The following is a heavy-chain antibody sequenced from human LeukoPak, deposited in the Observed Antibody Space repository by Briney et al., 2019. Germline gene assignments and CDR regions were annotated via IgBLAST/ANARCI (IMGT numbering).Heavy chain of an antibody. Sequence: SETLSLTCTVSGGSINSYYWSWIRQPPGKGLEWIGYIYYSGSTNYHPSLKSRATISVDTSKNQFSLRLSSVTAADTAVYYCARVTGYMTEDYFDYWGQGTLITVSS. CDR1: GGSINSYY. V-gene: IGHV4-59*01. J-gene: IGHJ4*02. CDR2: IYYSGST. D-gene: IGHD6-13*01. CDR3: ARVTGYMTEDYFDY.